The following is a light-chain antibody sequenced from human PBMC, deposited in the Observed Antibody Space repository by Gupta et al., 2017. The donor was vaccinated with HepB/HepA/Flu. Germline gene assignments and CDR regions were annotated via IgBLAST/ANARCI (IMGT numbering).Light chain of an antibody. V-gene: IGKV2-30*01. CDR3: MQGTHWST. Sequence: DVVLTQAPLYLTVTLGQPASISCRSNQSLVYSDGNTYLNWFHQRPGQPPRRLIFKVSNRDSGVPDRFSGSGSVTYFTLTISRVEAEDVGLYYCMQGTHWSTFGQGTKVEIK. J-gene: IGKJ1*01. CDR2: KVS. CDR1: QSLVYSDGNTY.